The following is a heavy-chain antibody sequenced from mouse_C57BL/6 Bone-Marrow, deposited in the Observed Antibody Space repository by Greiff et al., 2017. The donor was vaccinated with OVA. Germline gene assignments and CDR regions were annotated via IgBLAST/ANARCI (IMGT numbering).Heavy chain of an antibody. CDR3: ARWDDYDEAWFAY. CDR2: IYPGGGYT. J-gene: IGHJ3*01. CDR1: GYTFTNYW. Sequence: QVQLKESGAELVRPGTSVKMSCKASGYTFTNYWIGWAKQRPGHGLEWIGDIYPGGGYTNYNEKFKGKATLTADKSSSTAYMQFSSLTSEDSAIYYCARWDDYDEAWFAYWGQGALVTVSA. D-gene: IGHD2-4*01. V-gene: IGHV1-63*01.